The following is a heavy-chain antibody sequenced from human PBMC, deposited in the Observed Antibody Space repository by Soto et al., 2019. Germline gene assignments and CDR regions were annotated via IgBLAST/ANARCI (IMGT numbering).Heavy chain of an antibody. V-gene: IGHV1-24*01. CDR1: GYTLTELS. CDR2: FDSEDGET. Sequence: ASVKVSCKVSGYTLTELSMHWVRQAPGKGLEWMGGFDSEDGETIYAQKFQGRVTMTEDTSTDTAYMELSSLRSEDTAVYYCATGYCSGGSCYRPHAFDIWGQGTMVTVSS. D-gene: IGHD2-15*01. CDR3: ATGYCSGGSCYRPHAFDI. J-gene: IGHJ3*02.